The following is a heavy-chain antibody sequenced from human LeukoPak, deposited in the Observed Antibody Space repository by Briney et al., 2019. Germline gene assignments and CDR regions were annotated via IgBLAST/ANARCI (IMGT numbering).Heavy chain of an antibody. Sequence: PGGSLRLSCAASGFTFSSYEMNWVRQAPGKGLEWVSYISSSGSTIYYADSVKGRFTISRDNAKNSLYLQMNRLRSDDTAVYYCASPSPLAYYYDSSAYYRLDYWGQGTLVTVSS. CDR1: GFTFSSYE. V-gene: IGHV3-48*03. CDR2: ISSSGSTI. CDR3: ASPSPLAYYYDSSAYYRLDY. J-gene: IGHJ4*02. D-gene: IGHD3-22*01.